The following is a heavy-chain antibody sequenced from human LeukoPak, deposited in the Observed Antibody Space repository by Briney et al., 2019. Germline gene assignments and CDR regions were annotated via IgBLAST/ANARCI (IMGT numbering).Heavy chain of an antibody. CDR2: ISGSGGST. CDR3: VPSITMIVVVT. Sequence: PGGSLRLSCAASGFTFSTYAMTWVRQAPGKGLEWVSAISGSGGSTYYADSVKGRFTISRDNSKNTLYLQMNSLRAEDTAVYYCVPSITMIVVVTWGQGTLVTVSS. D-gene: IGHD3-22*01. CDR1: GFTFSTYA. J-gene: IGHJ5*02. V-gene: IGHV3-23*01.